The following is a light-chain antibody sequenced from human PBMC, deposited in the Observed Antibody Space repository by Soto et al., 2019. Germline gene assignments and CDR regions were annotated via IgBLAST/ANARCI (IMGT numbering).Light chain of an antibody. CDR1: PRISRG. Sequence: DIQMTQSPSTLSASVGDRVTITCRASPRISRGLAWYQQKPGKAPKLLIYDASSLESGVPSTFSGSGSGTEFTLALSSLQPDDFTTYYCPQYNSYSGTFGQGTKGAIK. V-gene: IGKV1-5*01. CDR2: DAS. J-gene: IGKJ1*01. CDR3: PQYNSYSGT.